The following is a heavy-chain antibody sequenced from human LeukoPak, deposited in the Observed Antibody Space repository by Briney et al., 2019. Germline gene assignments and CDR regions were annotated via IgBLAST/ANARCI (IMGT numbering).Heavy chain of an antibody. CDR2: INTSTGNP. J-gene: IGHJ6*03. D-gene: IGHD6-19*01. CDR3: ARGVKQWLGLSWNYYYYMDV. V-gene: IGHV7-4-1*02. CDR1: GYTFTSYA. Sequence: ASVKVSCKASGYTFTSYAMNWVRQAPGQGLEWMGWINTSTGNPTYAQGFTGRFVFSLDTSVSTAYLQISSLKAEDTAVYYCARGVKQWLGLSWNYYYYMDVWGKGTTVTVSS.